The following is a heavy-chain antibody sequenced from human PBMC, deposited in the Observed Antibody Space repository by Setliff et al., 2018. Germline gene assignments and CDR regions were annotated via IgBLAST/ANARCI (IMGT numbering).Heavy chain of an antibody. D-gene: IGHD3-3*01. CDR1: GFTFSSYW. CDR2: IKQDGSDK. CDR3: VRARTTNYDFWSGLNAFDI. J-gene: IGHJ3*02. V-gene: IGHV3-7*03. Sequence: GGSLRLSCAASGFTFSSYWMSWVRRAPGKGLEWVANIKQDGSDKYYVDSVKGRFTISRDNAKNSLSLQMNSLRAEDTAVYYCVRARTTNYDFWSGLNAFDIWGQGTMVTVSS.